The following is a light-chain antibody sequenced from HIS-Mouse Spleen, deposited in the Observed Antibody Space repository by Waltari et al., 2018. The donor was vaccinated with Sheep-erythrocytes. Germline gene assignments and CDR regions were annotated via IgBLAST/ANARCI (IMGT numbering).Light chain of an antibody. J-gene: IGKJ1*01. CDR2: AAS. CDR3: QQSYSTPRT. CDR1: QGISSW. Sequence: DIQMTQSPPSVSASVGDRVTITWRASQGISSWLAWYQQQPGKAPKPLIFAASCLQSGVPSRFSGSRSATDFSLPISSLQPQDFAAYYCQQSYSTPRTFGQGTKVEIK. V-gene: IGKV1-12*01.